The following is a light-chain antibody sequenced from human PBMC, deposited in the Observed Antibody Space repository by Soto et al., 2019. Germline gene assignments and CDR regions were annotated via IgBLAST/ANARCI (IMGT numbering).Light chain of an antibody. Sequence: QPVLTQPPSASASLGASVTLTSTLSSGYSNYKVDWYQQRPGEGPRFVMRVGTGGIVGSKGEGIPDRFSVLGSGLNRYLTIKNIQEEDESDYHCGADHGSGSHFPWVFGGGTKLTVL. J-gene: IGLJ3*02. CDR1: SGYSNYK. CDR2: VGTGGIVG. V-gene: IGLV9-49*01. CDR3: GADHGSGSHFPWV.